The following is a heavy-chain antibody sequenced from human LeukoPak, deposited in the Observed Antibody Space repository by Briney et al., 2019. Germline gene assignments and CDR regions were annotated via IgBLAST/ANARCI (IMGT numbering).Heavy chain of an antibody. CDR3: ARHSPGGGSGSYYFDY. CDR1: GGSISSYY. V-gene: IGHV4-59*08. J-gene: IGHJ4*02. D-gene: IGHD3-10*01. Sequence: SETLSLTCTVSGGSISSYYWSWIRQPPGKGLEWIGYIYYSGSTNYNPSLKSRVTISVDTSKNQFSLKLSSVTAADTAVYYCARHSPGGGSGSYYFDYWGQGTLVTVSS. CDR2: IYYSGST.